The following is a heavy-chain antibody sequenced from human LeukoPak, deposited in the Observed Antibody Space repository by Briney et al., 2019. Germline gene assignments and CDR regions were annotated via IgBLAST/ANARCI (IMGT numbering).Heavy chain of an antibody. D-gene: IGHD3-10*01. J-gene: IGHJ3*02. CDR2: ITGDGSTT. Sequence: GGSLRLSCAASGFAFNTYWMHWVRQTPGKGLVWVSRITGDGSTTTYADSVKGRFTISRDNAKNTVYLQMNSLRAEDTAVYYCARDRAGAFDIWGQGTMVTVSS. CDR1: GFAFNTYW. CDR3: ARDRAGAFDI. V-gene: IGHV3-74*01.